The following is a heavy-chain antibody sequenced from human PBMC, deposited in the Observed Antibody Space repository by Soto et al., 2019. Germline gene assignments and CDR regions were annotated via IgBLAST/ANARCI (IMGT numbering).Heavy chain of an antibody. CDR2: IGGSGSSA. V-gene: IGHV3-23*01. CDR3: AKDAVAYNGEWDWFDL. D-gene: IGHD3-10*01. J-gene: IGHJ5*02. CDR1: GFTFKNFA. Sequence: EAQLLESGGGLVQPGGSLRLSCVASGFTFKNFAMTWVRQAPGKGMEWVSAIGGSGSSANYADSVKGRFTVSRDDSKSTLYLQMSGLRVDDTALYYCAKDAVAYNGEWDWFDLWGQGTLVTVSS.